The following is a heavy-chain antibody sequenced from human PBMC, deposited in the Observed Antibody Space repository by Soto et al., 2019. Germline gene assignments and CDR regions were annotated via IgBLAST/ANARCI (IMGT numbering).Heavy chain of an antibody. V-gene: IGHV4-59*08. CDR2: IYYSGST. CDR1: GGSISSYY. D-gene: IGHD2-2*01. J-gene: IGHJ6*02. Sequence: ETLSLTCTVSGGSISSYYWSWIRQPPGKGLEWIGYIYYSGSTNYNPSLKSRVTISVDTSKNQFSLKLSSVTAADTAVYYCARQRRYCSSTSCYGEDYYYGMDVWGQGTTVTVSS. CDR3: ARQRRYCSSTSCYGEDYYYGMDV.